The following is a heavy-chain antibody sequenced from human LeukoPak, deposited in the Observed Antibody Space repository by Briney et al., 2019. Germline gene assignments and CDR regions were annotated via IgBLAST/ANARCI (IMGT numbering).Heavy chain of an antibody. D-gene: IGHD3-10*01. CDR1: GYTFTSYY. Sequence: GASVKISCKASGYTFTSYYMHWVRQAPGQGLEWMGLINPSDGNTIYAQRFQGRVTMTRDTSANTVYMELSGLRFEDTAVYYCARDHPPSMVRGVPFDYWGQGTLVTVSS. CDR3: ARDHPPSMVRGVPFDY. CDR2: INPSDGNT. J-gene: IGHJ4*02. V-gene: IGHV1-46*01.